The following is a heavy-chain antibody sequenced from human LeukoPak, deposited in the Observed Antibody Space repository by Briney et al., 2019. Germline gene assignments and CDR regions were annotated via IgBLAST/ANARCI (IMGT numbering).Heavy chain of an antibody. CDR3: AREISSGLAPLGYFDY. D-gene: IGHD6-19*01. Sequence: GGSLRLSCAASGFTVSSNHMSWVRQAPGKGLGWVSVIYSGGTTYYADSVKGRFTISGDNPRNTLYLQMNSLRAEDTAVYYCAREISSGLAPLGYFDYWGQGTLVTVSS. V-gene: IGHV3-66*01. CDR1: GFTVSSNH. CDR2: IYSGGTT. J-gene: IGHJ4*02.